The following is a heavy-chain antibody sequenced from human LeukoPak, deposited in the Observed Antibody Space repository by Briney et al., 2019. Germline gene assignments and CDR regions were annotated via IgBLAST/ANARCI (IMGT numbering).Heavy chain of an antibody. J-gene: IGHJ4*02. CDR2: IYSNGRT. Sequence: PWACLSLTFTVSGPSVSSYDWSWIRQPPGKGLQWSGYIYSNGRTNYNPSLKSRVTISLDTSNNQSSLKLSSVTAADTAVYYCARLNGDFWGQGILVTVSS. D-gene: IGHD1-1*01. CDR1: GPSVSSYD. CDR3: ARLNGDF. V-gene: IGHV4-59*08.